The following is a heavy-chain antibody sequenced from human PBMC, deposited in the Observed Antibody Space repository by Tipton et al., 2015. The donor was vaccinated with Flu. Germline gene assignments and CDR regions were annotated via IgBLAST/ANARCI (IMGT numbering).Heavy chain of an antibody. CDR1: GFTFGDYA. Sequence: SLRLSCTASGFTFGDYAMSWFRQAPGKGLEWVGFIRSTAYGGTTEYAASVKGRFTISRDDSKSIAYLQMNSLKTEDTAVYYRTRDQGQYYDILTGYYSRYYFDYWGQGTLVTVSS. J-gene: IGHJ4*02. D-gene: IGHD3-9*01. CDR3: TRDQGQYYDILTGYYSRYYFDY. CDR2: IRSTAYGGTT. V-gene: IGHV3-49*03.